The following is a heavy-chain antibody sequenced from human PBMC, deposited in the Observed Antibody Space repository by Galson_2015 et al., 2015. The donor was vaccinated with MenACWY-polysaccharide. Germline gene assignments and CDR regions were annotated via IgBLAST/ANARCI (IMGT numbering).Heavy chain of an antibody. D-gene: IGHD4-17*01. J-gene: IGHJ4*02. CDR1: GFSFDSYA. CDR3: AKDYGDFGPDF. V-gene: IGHV3-43*02. CDR2: IRGDGTTT. Sequence: AMSLCGAAAGFSFDSYAMHWVRQGPGKGLEWVSLIRGDGTTTDYADSVKGRLTVSRDNSKNSLYLQMNSLRAEDTAFYYCAKDYGDFGPDFWGQGTLVTVSS.